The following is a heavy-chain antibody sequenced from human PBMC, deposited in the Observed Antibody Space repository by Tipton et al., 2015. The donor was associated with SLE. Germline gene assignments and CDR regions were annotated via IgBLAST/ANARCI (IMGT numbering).Heavy chain of an antibody. Sequence: QLVQSGAEVKKSGESLKISCKGSGYDFFGYWIGWVRQMPGKGLEWMGIIYPDSSDTRHSPSFQGQVTMSADKSINTAYLHWSSRKAADTAIYYCARYMGETLAKNWFDPWGQGTLVTVSS. CDR3: ARYMGETLAKNWFDP. CDR1: GYDFFGYW. D-gene: IGHD5-12*01. V-gene: IGHV5-51*03. J-gene: IGHJ5*02. CDR2: IYPDSSDT.